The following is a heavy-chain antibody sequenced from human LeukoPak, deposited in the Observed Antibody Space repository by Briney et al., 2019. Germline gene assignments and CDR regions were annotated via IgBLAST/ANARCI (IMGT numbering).Heavy chain of an antibody. CDR3: ARLTYYYGSGSRIDKYYFDY. D-gene: IGHD3-10*01. Sequence: SETLSLTCTVSGGSVSSGSYYWSWIRQPPGKGLEWIGYIYYSGSTNYNPSLKSRVTISVDTSKNQFSLKLSSVTAADTAVYYCARLTYYYGSGSRIDKYYFDYWGQGTQVTVSS. V-gene: IGHV4-61*01. J-gene: IGHJ4*02. CDR1: GGSVSSGSYY. CDR2: IYYSGST.